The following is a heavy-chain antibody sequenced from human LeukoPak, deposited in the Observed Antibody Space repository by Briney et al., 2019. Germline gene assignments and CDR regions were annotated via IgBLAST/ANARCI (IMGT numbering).Heavy chain of an antibody. D-gene: IGHD5-18*01. V-gene: IGHV4-39*07. CDR2: IYYSGST. J-gene: IGHJ6*02. CDR3: ARSAQLTRYYYYYGMDV. CDR1: GGSISSSSYY. Sequence: SETLSLTCTVSGGSISSSSYYWGWIRQPPGTGLEWLGSIYYSGSTYYNPSLKSRVTISVDTSKNQFSLKLSSVTAADTAVYYCARSAQLTRYYYYYGMDVWGQGTTVTVSS.